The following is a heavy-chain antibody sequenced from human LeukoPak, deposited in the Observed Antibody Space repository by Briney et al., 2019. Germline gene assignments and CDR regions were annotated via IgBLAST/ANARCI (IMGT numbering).Heavy chain of an antibody. V-gene: IGHV4-59*01. J-gene: IGHJ4*02. D-gene: IGHD4-17*01. Sequence: PSETLSRTCTVSGGSISSYYWSWIRLPPGKGLEWIGYIYYSGSTNYNPSLKSRVTISVDTSKNQFSLKLSSVTAADTAVYYCARGYGDYWSFDYWGQGTLVTVSS. CDR2: IYYSGST. CDR3: ARGYGDYWSFDY. CDR1: GGSISSYY.